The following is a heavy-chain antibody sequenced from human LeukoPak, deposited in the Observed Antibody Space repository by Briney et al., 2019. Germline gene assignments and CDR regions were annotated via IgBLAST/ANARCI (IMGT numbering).Heavy chain of an antibody. CDR3: AGGSGWLDHY. Sequence: PGRSLRLSCAGSGFTFSTFWMTWVRQAPGKGLEWVANIKQDGSVKNYVDSVKGRFTISRDNAKNSVYLQMNSLRGEDTALYYCAGGSGWLDHYWGQGTLVTVSS. CDR2: IKQDGSVK. J-gene: IGHJ4*02. CDR1: GFTFSTFW. V-gene: IGHV3-7*01. D-gene: IGHD6-19*01.